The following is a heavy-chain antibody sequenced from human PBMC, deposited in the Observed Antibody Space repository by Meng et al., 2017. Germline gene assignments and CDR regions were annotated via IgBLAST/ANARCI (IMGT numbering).Heavy chain of an antibody. J-gene: IGHJ4*02. D-gene: IGHD6-19*01. Sequence: GSLRLSCAAYGWSFSGYYWSWIRQPPGKGLEWIGEITNSGSTNYNTYGKSRVTRSVDTSKNQFYLKLSSVTATDTAVYSCARGSKGYSSGGYKYWGQGTLVTVSS. CDR3: ARGSKGYSSGGYKY. CDR2: ITNSGST. CDR1: GWSFSGYY. V-gene: IGHV4-34*01.